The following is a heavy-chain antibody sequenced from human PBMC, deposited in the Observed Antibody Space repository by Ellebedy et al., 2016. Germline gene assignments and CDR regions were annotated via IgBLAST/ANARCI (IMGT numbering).Heavy chain of an antibody. D-gene: IGHD3-10*01. CDR1: GFTFSSYA. J-gene: IGHJ4*02. Sequence: GGSLRLSXAASGFTFSSYAMSWVRQAPGKGLEWVSAISGSGGSTYYADSVKGRFTISRDNAKNSLYLQMNSLRAEDTAVYYCARSYGSGSYPRFDYWGQGTLVTVSS. V-gene: IGHV3-23*01. CDR3: ARSYGSGSYPRFDY. CDR2: ISGSGGST.